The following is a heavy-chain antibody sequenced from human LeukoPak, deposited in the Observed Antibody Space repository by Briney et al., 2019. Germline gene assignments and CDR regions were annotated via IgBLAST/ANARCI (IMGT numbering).Heavy chain of an antibody. V-gene: IGHV1-46*01. Sequence: GASVKVSCKASGYTFTSYYMHWVRPAPGQGLEWMGIINPSGGSTSYAQKFQGRVTMTRDTSTSTVYMELSSLRSEDTAVYYCARVSYGQLWYFDLWGRGTLVTVSS. CDR1: GYTFTSYY. CDR2: INPSGGST. D-gene: IGHD5-18*01. CDR3: ARVSYGQLWYFDL. J-gene: IGHJ2*01.